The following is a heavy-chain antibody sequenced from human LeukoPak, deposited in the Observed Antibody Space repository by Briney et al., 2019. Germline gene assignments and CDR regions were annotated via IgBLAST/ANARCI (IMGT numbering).Heavy chain of an antibody. Sequence: GGSLRLSCAASGFTFSNAWMSWVRQAPGKWRGWDGRIKTKSDVGTTDYASPVTRRFTISRDDSKNTLYMQMNSLKTDDTAVYYCTTDFSVLYYYGSTPGLWGQGTLVTVSS. V-gene: IGHV3-15*01. J-gene: IGHJ4*02. CDR2: IKTKSDVGTT. CDR1: GFTFSNAW. CDR3: TTDFSVLYYYGSTPGL. D-gene: IGHD3-22*01.